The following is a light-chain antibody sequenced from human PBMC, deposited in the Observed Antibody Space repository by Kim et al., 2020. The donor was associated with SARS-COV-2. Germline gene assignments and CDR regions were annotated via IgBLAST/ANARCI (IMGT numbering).Light chain of an antibody. J-gene: IGLJ2*01. CDR1: NIGSKN. CDR3: QVWDSNTVI. V-gene: IGLV3-9*01. Sequence: SYELTQPLSVSVALGQTARITCGGNNIGSKNVRWYQQKPGEAPVQVIYSSSTRPSGIPERFSGSNSGNTATLTISRAQAGDEADYYCQVWDSNTVIFGGGTQLTVL. CDR2: SSS.